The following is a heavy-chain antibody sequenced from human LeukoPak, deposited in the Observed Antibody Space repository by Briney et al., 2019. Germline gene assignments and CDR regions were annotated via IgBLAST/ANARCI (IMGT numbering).Heavy chain of an antibody. CDR3: ARDLSATARAYDY. CDR1: GFILSDYN. D-gene: IGHD1-26*01. V-gene: IGHV3-21*01. J-gene: IGHJ4*02. Sequence: GGSLRLSCAASGFILSDYNMNWVRQAPGKGLEWVSFISISGTYITYADSVKGRFTISRDNAKNSLYLQMNSLRAEDTAVYYCARDLSATARAYDYWGQGTLVTVPS. CDR2: ISISGTYI.